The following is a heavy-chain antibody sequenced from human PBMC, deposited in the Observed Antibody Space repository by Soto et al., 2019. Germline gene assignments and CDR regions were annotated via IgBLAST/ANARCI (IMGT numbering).Heavy chain of an antibody. Sequence: PGESLKISCEGSGYSFTSYWISWVRQMPGKGLEWMGRIDPSDSYTNYSPSFQGHVTISADKSISTAYLQWSSLKASDTAMYYCARRLKYDFWSGYYTENYYYYYGMDVCGQGTTVTVSS. D-gene: IGHD3-3*01. V-gene: IGHV5-10-1*01. J-gene: IGHJ6*02. CDR2: IDPSDSYT. CDR1: GYSFTSYW. CDR3: ARRLKYDFWSGYYTENYYYYYGMDV.